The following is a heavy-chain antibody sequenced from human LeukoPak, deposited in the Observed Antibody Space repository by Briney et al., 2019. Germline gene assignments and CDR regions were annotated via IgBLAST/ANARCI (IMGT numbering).Heavy chain of an antibody. CDR1: GFTFSSYA. V-gene: IGHV3-23*01. Sequence: PGGSERLFWAASGFTFSSYAMSWFRQAAGKGLEWLSPISGSGGSTYYAASVKGRFTTSRDNSKNTLYLQMNSLRAEDTAVYYCAKEALSGSYGYFDYWGQGTPVTVSS. CDR2: ISGSGGST. J-gene: IGHJ4*02. CDR3: AKEALSGSYGYFDY. D-gene: IGHD1-26*01.